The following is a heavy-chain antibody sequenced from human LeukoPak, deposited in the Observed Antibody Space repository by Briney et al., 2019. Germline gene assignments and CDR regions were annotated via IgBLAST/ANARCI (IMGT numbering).Heavy chain of an antibody. CDR1: GFTFSNYG. V-gene: IGHV3-30*18. CDR2: ISYDGSNK. J-gene: IGHJ4*02. Sequence: GGSLRLSCAASGFTFSNYGMHWVRQAPGKGLEWVAVISYDGSNKYYSDSVKGRFTISRDNSKNTLYVQMNSLRAEDTAVYYRAKAPSGTYFDYWGQGTLVTVSS. CDR3: AKAPSGTYFDY. D-gene: IGHD3-10*01.